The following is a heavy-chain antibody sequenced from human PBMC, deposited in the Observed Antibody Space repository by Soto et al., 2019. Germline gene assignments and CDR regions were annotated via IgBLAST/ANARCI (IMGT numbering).Heavy chain of an antibody. CDR1: GGYSRGGGGC. J-gene: IGHJ4*02. CDR2: IYYSGST. CDR3: ARTVGVAAAGPFDY. V-gene: IGHV4-31*03. Sequence: ASVTQSLTCTVAGGYSRGGGGCCSWIRQHPGKGLEWIGYIYYSGSTYYNPSLKSRVTISVDTSKNQFSLKLSSVTAADTAVYYSARTVGVAAAGPFDYWGQGTLVTVS. D-gene: IGHD6-13*01.